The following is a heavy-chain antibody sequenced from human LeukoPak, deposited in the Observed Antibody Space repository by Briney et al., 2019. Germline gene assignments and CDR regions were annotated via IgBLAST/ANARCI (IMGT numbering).Heavy chain of an antibody. CDR2: ISSSSSYI. CDR3: ARAHSSSLAWFDP. Sequence: PGGSLRLSCAASGFTFSSYSMNWVRQAPGKGLEWVSSISSSSSYIYCADSVKGRFTISRDNAKNSLYLQMNSLRAEDTAVYYCARAHSSSLAWFDPWGQGTLVTVSS. J-gene: IGHJ5*02. D-gene: IGHD6-13*01. CDR1: GFTFSSYS. V-gene: IGHV3-21*01.